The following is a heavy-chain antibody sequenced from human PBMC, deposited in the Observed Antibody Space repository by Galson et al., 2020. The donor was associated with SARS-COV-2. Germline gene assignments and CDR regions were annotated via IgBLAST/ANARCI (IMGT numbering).Heavy chain of an antibody. CDR1: GYTLTELS. D-gene: IGHD1-26*01. J-gene: IGHJ5*02. CDR3: ATARPVGATNWFDP. CDR2: FDPEDGET. Sequence: ASVKVSCKVSGYTLTELSMHWVRQAPGKGLEWMGGFDPEDGETIYAQKFQGRVTMTEDTSTDTAYMELSSLRSEDTAVDYCATARPVGATNWFDPGGQGTLVTGSS. V-gene: IGHV1-24*01.